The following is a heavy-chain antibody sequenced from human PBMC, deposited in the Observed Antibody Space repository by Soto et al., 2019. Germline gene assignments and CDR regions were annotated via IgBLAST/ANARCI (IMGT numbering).Heavy chain of an antibody. J-gene: IGHJ5*02. V-gene: IGHV4-31*03. Sequence: QVQLQESGPGLVKPSQTLSLTCTVSGGSISSGGYYWSWIRQHPGKGLEWIGYIYYSGSTYYNPSLKRRVTISVDTSKNQFSLKLSSVTAADTAVYYCARRGGSGSYYWFDPWGQGTLVTVSS. CDR1: GGSISSGGYY. D-gene: IGHD3-10*01. CDR3: ARRGGSGSYYWFDP. CDR2: IYYSGST.